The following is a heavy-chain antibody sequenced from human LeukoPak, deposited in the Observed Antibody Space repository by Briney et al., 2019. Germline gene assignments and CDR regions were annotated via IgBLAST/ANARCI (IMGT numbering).Heavy chain of an antibody. J-gene: IGHJ5*02. V-gene: IGHV4-34*01. Sequence: PSETLSLTCAVYGGSFSGYYWSWIRQPPGKGLEWIGEINHSGSTNYNPSLKSRVTISVDTSKNQFSLKLSPVTAADTAVYYCARRTRYYYGSGTQNSAWFDPWGQGTLVTVSS. CDR3: ARRTRYYYGSGTQNSAWFDP. D-gene: IGHD3-10*01. CDR1: GGSFSGYY. CDR2: INHSGST.